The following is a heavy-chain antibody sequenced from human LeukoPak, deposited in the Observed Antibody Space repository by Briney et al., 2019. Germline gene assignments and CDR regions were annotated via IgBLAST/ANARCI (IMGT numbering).Heavy chain of an antibody. CDR2: ISGSGGST. Sequence: GGSLRLSCAASGFTFSSYAMSWVRQAPGKGLEWVSAISGSGGSTYYADSVKGGFTISRDNSKNTLYLQMNSLRAEDTAVYYCAKDQEQLVQSSYNWFDPWGQGTLVTVSS. V-gene: IGHV3-23*01. D-gene: IGHD6-13*01. CDR3: AKDQEQLVQSSYNWFDP. J-gene: IGHJ5*02. CDR1: GFTFSSYA.